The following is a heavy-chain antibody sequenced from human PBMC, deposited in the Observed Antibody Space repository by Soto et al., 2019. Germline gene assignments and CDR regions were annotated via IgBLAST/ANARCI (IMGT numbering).Heavy chain of an antibody. V-gene: IGHV3-11*01. CDR3: ARGGGEWITMVRGVKGAFPADY. J-gene: IGHJ4*02. Sequence: GGSLRLSCAASGFTFSDYYMSWIRQAPGKGLEWVSYISSSGSTIYYADSVKGRFTISRDNAKNSLYLQMNSLRAEDTAVYYCARGGGEWITMVRGVKGAFPADYWGQGTLVTVSS. CDR2: ISSSGSTI. CDR1: GFTFSDYY. D-gene: IGHD3-10*01.